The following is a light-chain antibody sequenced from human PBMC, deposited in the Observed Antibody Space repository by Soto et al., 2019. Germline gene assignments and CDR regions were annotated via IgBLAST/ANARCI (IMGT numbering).Light chain of an antibody. V-gene: IGKV3-15*01. CDR2: GAS. J-gene: IGKJ1*01. Sequence: IVMTQSPATLSVSPGERATLSCRATQSVSSNLAWYQQKPGQAPRLLIYGASTRATGLPARFSGSGSGTKFTLTISSLQPEDFAVYYCQQYNNGWTFGQGTKV. CDR1: QSVSSN. CDR3: QQYNNGWT.